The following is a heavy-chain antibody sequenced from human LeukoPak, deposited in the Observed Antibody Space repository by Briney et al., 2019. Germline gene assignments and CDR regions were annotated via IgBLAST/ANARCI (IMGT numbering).Heavy chain of an antibody. Sequence: ASVKVSCKASGGTFSSYAISWVRQAPGQGLEWMGGIIPIFGTANYAQKFQGRVTITADESTSTAYMELSSLRSEDTAVYYCARVGRAMIVVGTYYYYGMDVRGQGTTVTVSS. D-gene: IGHD3-22*01. J-gene: IGHJ6*02. CDR1: GGTFSSYA. V-gene: IGHV1-69*13. CDR3: ARVGRAMIVVGTYYYYGMDV. CDR2: IIPIFGTA.